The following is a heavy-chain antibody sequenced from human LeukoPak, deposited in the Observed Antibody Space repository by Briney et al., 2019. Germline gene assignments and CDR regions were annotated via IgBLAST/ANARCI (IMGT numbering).Heavy chain of an antibody. CDR1: GFTFSSYA. V-gene: IGHV3-23*01. J-gene: IGHJ6*02. Sequence: GGSLRLSCAASGFTFSSYAMSWVRQAPGKGLEWVSAISGSGGSTYYADSVKGRFTISRDNSKNTLYLQMNSLRAEDTAVYYCANAGRDSSSTISCGMDVWGQGTTVTVSS. CDR3: ANAGRDSSSTISCGMDV. CDR2: ISGSGGST. D-gene: IGHD6-13*01.